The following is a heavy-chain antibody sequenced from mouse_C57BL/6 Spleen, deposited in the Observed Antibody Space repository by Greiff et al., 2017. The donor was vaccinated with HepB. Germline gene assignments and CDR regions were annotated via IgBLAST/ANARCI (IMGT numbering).Heavy chain of an antibody. CDR3: AREDDYDSWFAY. CDR2: ISYDGSN. J-gene: IGHJ3*01. D-gene: IGHD2-4*01. V-gene: IGHV3-6*01. CDR1: GYSITSGYY. Sequence: EVKLQESGPGLVKPSQSLSLTCSVTGYSITSGYYWNWIRQFPGNKLEWMGYISYDGSNNYNPSLKNRISITRDTSKNQFFLKLNSVTTEDTATYYCAREDDYDSWFAYWGQVTLVTVSA.